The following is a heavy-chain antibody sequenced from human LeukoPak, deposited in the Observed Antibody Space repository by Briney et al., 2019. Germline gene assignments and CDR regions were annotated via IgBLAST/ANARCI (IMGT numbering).Heavy chain of an antibody. CDR1: GGTFSSYA. Sequence: ASVKVSCKASGGTFSSYAISWVRQAPGQGLEWMGRIIPIFGTANYAQKFQGRVTITTDESTSTAYMELSSLRSEDTAVYYCARDRLAAAGTAFDYWGQGTLVTVSS. V-gene: IGHV1-69*05. CDR2: IIPIFGTA. D-gene: IGHD6-13*01. J-gene: IGHJ4*02. CDR3: ARDRLAAAGTAFDY.